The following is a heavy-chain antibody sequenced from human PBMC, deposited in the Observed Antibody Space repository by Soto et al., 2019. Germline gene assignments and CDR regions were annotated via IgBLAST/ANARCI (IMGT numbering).Heavy chain of an antibody. CDR2: TKNKANSYTT. J-gene: IGHJ4*02. D-gene: IGHD3-16*01. CDR3: TIEGAYPGPDFDY. CDR1: GFTFIDRY. V-gene: IGHV3-72*01. Sequence: SLKISCAASGFTFIDRYMDWGRQAPGKGLEWVGRTKNKANSYTTEYAASVKGRFTISRDDSRNSVYLQMNSLKTDDTAVYYCTIEGAYPGPDFDYWGQGTLVTVSS.